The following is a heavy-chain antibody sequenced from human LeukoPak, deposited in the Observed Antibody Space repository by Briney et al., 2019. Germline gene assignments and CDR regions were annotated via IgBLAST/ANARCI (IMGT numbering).Heavy chain of an antibody. D-gene: IGHD6-6*01. CDR1: GVSFSGYY. CDR2: INHSGST. CDR3: ARHRSRIAARPSGGIFDY. V-gene: IGHV4-34*01. J-gene: IGHJ4*02. Sequence: SETLSLTCAVYGVSFSGYYWSWIRQPPGKGLEWIGEINHSGSTNYNPSLKSRVTISVDTSKNQFSLKLSSVTAADTAVYYCARHRSRIAARPSGGIFDYWGQGTLVTVSS.